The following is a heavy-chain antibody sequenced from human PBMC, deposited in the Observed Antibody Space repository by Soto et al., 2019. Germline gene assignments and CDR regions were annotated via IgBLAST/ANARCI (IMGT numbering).Heavy chain of an antibody. V-gene: IGHV4-59*08. D-gene: IGHD3-9*01. Sequence: SETLSLTCTVSGGSISSYYGSWIRQPPGKGLEWIGSIYYRGNTNYNPSLKTRVTISLDTSKSQFSLKLNSVTAADSAVYFCARLEGLATISYYFDYWGQGTLVTVSS. J-gene: IGHJ4*02. CDR3: ARLEGLATISYYFDY. CDR2: IYYRGNT. CDR1: GGSISSYY.